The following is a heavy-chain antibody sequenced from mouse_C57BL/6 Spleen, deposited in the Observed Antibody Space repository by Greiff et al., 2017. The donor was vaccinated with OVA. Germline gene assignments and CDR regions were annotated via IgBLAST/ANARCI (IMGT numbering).Heavy chain of an antibody. Sequence: QVQLKQPGAELVRPGSSVKLSCKASGYTFTSYWMDWVKQRPGQGLEWIGNIYPSDSETHYNQKFKDKATLTVDKSSSTAYMQLSSLTSEDSAVYYCARRQYYFDYWGQGTTLTVSS. J-gene: IGHJ2*01. CDR1: GYTFTSYW. D-gene: IGHD6-1*01. CDR3: ARRQYYFDY. CDR2: IYPSDSET. V-gene: IGHV1-61*01.